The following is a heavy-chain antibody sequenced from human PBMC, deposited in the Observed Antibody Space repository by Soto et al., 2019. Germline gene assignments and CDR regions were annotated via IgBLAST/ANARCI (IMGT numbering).Heavy chain of an antibody. CDR3: ARYCTSSSCNPAPYAMDV. CDR1: GFTFSSYA. Sequence: EVQLLESGGGLVQPGGSLRLSCAASGFTFSSYAMTWVRQAPGKGLVWVSVISGSGGTTHYADSVKGRFTISRDNFKNMLYLQMNSLGAEDTAVFYCARYCTSSSCNPAPYAMDVWGQGTTVTVSS. V-gene: IGHV3-23*01. D-gene: IGHD2-2*01. CDR2: ISGSGGTT. J-gene: IGHJ6*02.